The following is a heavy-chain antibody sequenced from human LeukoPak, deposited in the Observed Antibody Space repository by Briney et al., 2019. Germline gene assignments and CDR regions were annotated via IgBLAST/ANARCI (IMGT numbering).Heavy chain of an antibody. CDR3: ARESSGLYFDY. V-gene: IGHV1-69*04. CDR1: GGTFSSYT. CDR2: IIPILGIA. D-gene: IGHD3-22*01. Sequence: GASVKVSCKASGGTFSSYTISGVRQAPGQGLEWMGRIIPILGIANYAQKFQGRVTITADKSTSTAYMGLSSLRSEDTAVYYCARESSGLYFDYWGQGTLVTVSS. J-gene: IGHJ4*02.